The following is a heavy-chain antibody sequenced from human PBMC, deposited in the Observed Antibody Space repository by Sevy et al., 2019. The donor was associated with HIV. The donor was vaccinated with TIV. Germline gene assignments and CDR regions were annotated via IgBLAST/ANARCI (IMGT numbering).Heavy chain of an antibody. D-gene: IGHD2-15*01. CDR2: IHGGDST. Sequence: GGSLRLSCAASGFIVSSNYMSWVHQAPGKGLEWVSVIHGGDSTYYADSVKGRFTISRDNSKNTLYLQMNSLRAEDTAVYYCARAPPGYCSGDDCYGIGSWGQGTLVTVSS. J-gene: IGHJ4*02. CDR1: GFIVSSNY. CDR3: ARAPPGYCSGDDCYGIGS. V-gene: IGHV3-66*01.